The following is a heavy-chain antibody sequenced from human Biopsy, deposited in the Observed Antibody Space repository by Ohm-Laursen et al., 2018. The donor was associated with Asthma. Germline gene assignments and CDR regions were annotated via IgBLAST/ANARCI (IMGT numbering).Heavy chain of an antibody. CDR3: AREGIAVAHFDY. CDR1: GFTFSSYA. J-gene: IGHJ4*02. CDR2: ISYDGSNK. D-gene: IGHD6-19*01. Sequence: SLRLSCTASGFTFSSYAMHWVRQAPGKGLEWVAVISYDGSNKYYADSVKGRFTISRDNSKNTLYLQMNSLRAEDTAVYYCAREGIAVAHFDYWGQGTVVTVSS. V-gene: IGHV3-30-3*01.